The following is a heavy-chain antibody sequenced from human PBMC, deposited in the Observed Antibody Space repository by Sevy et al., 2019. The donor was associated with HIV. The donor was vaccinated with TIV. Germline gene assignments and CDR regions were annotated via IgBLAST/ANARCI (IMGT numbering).Heavy chain of an antibody. CDR1: GFTFSDYA. Sequence: GGSLRLSCRASGFTFSDYAMSWFRQAPGKGLEWVGFIKTKTYIGTTEYAASVKGRFIISTDDSKNIAYLQMNSLKTEDTAVYYCTRDLYGSGWFYFDYWGQGTLVTVSS. J-gene: IGHJ4*02. CDR2: IKTKTYIGTT. V-gene: IGHV3-49*03. D-gene: IGHD6-19*01. CDR3: TRDLYGSGWFYFDY.